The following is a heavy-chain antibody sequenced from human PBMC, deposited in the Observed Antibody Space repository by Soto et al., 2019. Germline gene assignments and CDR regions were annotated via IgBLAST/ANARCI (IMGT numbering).Heavy chain of an antibody. CDR1: GGTFSSYT. Sequence: SVKVSCKASGGTFSSYTISWVRQAPGQGLEWMGRIIPILGIANYAQKFQGRVTITADKSTSTAYMELSSLRSEDTAVYYCARVGTPRDYYYYGMDVWGQGTTVTVSS. CDR2: IIPILGIA. D-gene: IGHD1-1*01. J-gene: IGHJ6*02. V-gene: IGHV1-69*02. CDR3: ARVGTPRDYYYYGMDV.